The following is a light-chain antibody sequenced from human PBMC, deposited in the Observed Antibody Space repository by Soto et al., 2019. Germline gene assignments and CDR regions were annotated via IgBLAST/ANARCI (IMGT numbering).Light chain of an antibody. Sequence: NFMLTQPHSVSESPGKTVTISCTGSSGSIASNYVQWYQQRPGSAPTTLIYKDDQSPSGVPDRFSGSIDSSSNSASLTISGLKTEDGADYYCQSYDSSNHVVFGGGTKLTVL. J-gene: IGLJ2*01. CDR3: QSYDSSNHVV. V-gene: IGLV6-57*02. CDR2: KDD. CDR1: SGSIASNY.